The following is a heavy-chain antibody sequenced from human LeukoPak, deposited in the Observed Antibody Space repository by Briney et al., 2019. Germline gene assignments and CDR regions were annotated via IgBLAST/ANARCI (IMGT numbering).Heavy chain of an antibody. CDR1: GGSISSYY. Sequence: PSETLSLTCTVSGGSISSYYWSWIRQPPGKGLEWIGYIYYSGSTNYNPSLKSRVTISVDTSKNQFSLKLSSVTAADTAVYYCARGDYDFWSGYRPNYYYGMDVWGQGTTVTVSS. D-gene: IGHD3-3*01. CDR3: ARGDYDFWSGYRPNYYYGMDV. CDR2: IYYSGST. V-gene: IGHV4-59*08. J-gene: IGHJ6*02.